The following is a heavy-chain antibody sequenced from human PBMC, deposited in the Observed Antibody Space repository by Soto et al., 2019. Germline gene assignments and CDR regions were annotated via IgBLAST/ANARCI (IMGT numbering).Heavy chain of an antibody. Sequence: GGSLRLSCAASGFTFSSYAMHWVRQAPGKGLEWVALISYDGSDKDYADSVKGRFTISRDNAKSSLYLQMNNLRAEDTAFYFCARAPQSYYDTSGYYSYVHWGQGAQVTVSS. D-gene: IGHD3-22*01. CDR2: ISYDGSDK. J-gene: IGHJ4*02. V-gene: IGHV3-30-3*01. CDR3: ARAPQSYYDTSGYYSYVH. CDR1: GFTFSSYA.